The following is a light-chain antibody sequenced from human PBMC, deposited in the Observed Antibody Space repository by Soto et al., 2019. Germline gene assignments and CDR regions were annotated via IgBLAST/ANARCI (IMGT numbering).Light chain of an antibody. Sequence: DIQMTQSPSTLSASLGDRVTITCRASRNIERWLAWYQQKPGKAPRLLIYDASTLETGVPSRFSRGGSGPEFALTISSLPPDDNATYYCQHCDTYWAFGQGTKVEVE. V-gene: IGKV1-5*01. J-gene: IGKJ1*01. CDR3: QHCDTYWA. CDR2: DAS. CDR1: RNIERW.